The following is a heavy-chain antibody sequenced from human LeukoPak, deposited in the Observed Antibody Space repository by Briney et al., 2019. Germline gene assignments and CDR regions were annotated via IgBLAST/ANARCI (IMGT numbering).Heavy chain of an antibody. J-gene: IGHJ5*02. CDR3: ARGSVVLITANWLDP. CDR2: ISAFNGNT. D-gene: IGHD3-22*01. CDR1: GYTFTSYG. Sequence: ASVRVSCKASGYTFTSYGFSWVRQAPGQGLEWMGWISAFNGNTNYAQKFQGRVTMTTDTSTSTAYLELRSLRSDDTAVYYCARGSVVLITANWLDPWGQGTLVTVSS. V-gene: IGHV1-18*01.